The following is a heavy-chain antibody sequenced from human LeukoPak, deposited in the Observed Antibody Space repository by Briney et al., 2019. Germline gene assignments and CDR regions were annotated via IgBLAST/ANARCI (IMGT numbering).Heavy chain of an antibody. Sequence: GGSLRLSCAASGFTFSSYSMNWVRQAPGKGLEWVSSISSSSSYIYYADSVKGRFTISRDNAKNSLYLQMNSLRAEDTAVYYCAREPLGYCSSTSCYGLDYWGQGTLVTVSS. V-gene: IGHV3-21*01. D-gene: IGHD2-2*01. CDR2: ISSSSSYI. J-gene: IGHJ4*02. CDR3: AREPLGYCSSTSCYGLDY. CDR1: GFTFSSYS.